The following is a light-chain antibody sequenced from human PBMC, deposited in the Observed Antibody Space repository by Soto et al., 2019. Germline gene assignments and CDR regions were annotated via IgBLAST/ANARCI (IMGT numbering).Light chain of an antibody. CDR3: QQYYSSPFT. Sequence: DIVMTQSPDSLAVSLGERATINCKSSQSILYSSNNKNYLAWYQQKPGQPPNLLIYWASTRQSGFPDRFSGSGSGTDFTLTISSLQAEDVAVYYCQQYYSSPFTFGPGTKVDIK. V-gene: IGKV4-1*01. J-gene: IGKJ3*01. CDR2: WAS. CDR1: QSILYSSNNKNY.